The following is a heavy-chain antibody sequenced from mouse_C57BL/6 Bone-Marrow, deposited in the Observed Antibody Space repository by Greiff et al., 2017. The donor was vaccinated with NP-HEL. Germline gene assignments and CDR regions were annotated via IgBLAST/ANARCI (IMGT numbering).Heavy chain of an antibody. J-gene: IGHJ3*01. V-gene: IGHV1-54*01. Sequence: VKLQQSGAELVRPGTSVKVSCKASGYAFTNYLTEWVKKRPGQGLEWIGAINPGSGGTNYNEKFKDKATLTADKSSSTAYMQLSSLTSDDSAVYFCARNEDYLFSHWGQGTLVTVSA. CDR3: ARNEDYLFSH. CDR2: INPGSGGT. D-gene: IGHD1-1*01. CDR1: GYAFTNYL.